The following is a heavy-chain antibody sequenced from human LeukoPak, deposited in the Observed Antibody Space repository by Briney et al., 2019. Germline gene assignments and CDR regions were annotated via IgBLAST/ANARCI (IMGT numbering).Heavy chain of an antibody. CDR1: GFTFSSYG. D-gene: IGHD6-19*01. Sequence: GGPLRLSCAASGFTFSSYGMHWVRQAPGKGLEWVAVIWYDGSNKYYADSVKGRFTISRDNSKNTLYLQMNSLRAEDTAVYYCASRSRQWLGVDYWGQGTLVTVSS. J-gene: IGHJ4*02. V-gene: IGHV3-33*01. CDR2: IWYDGSNK. CDR3: ASRSRQWLGVDY.